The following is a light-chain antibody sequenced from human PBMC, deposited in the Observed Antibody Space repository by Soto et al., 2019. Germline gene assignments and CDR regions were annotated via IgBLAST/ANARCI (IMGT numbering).Light chain of an antibody. CDR3: AAWDDSLNGHVV. V-gene: IGLV1-44*01. CDR2: SNN. Sequence: QYVLTQPPSASGTPGQRVTISCSGSSTNIGKNTVNWYQQLPGTAPKVLIYSNNQRPSGVPDRFSGSKSGTSASLAISGLQSEDEADYYCAAWDDSLNGHVVFGGGTKLTVL. CDR1: STNIGKNT. J-gene: IGLJ2*01.